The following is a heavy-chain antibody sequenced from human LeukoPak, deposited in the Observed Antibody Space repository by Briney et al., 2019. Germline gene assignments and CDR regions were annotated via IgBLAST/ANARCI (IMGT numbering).Heavy chain of an antibody. CDR3: ARVTRAKVSNHFQH. D-gene: IGHD3-10*01. V-gene: IGHV1-18*01. Sequence: GASVKVSCKASGYTFTSYGISWVRQAPGQGLEWMGWISAYNGNTNHAQKLQGRVTMTTDTSTSTAYMELRSLRSDDTAVYYCARVTRAKVSNHFQHWGQGTLVTVSS. CDR2: ISAYNGNT. J-gene: IGHJ1*01. CDR1: GYTFTSYG.